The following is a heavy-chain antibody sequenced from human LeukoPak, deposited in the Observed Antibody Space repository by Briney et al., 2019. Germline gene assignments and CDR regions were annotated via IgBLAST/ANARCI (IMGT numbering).Heavy chain of an antibody. J-gene: IGHJ4*02. CDR3: ARVIFGVALDY. Sequence: SETLSLTCTVSGASISSASYYWGWIRQPAGKGLEWIGRIYTSGSTNYNPSLKSRFTISVDTSKNQFSLKLNSVTAADTAVYYCARVIFGVALDYWGQGTLVTVSS. D-gene: IGHD3-3*01. CDR1: GASISSASYY. V-gene: IGHV4-61*02. CDR2: IYTSGST.